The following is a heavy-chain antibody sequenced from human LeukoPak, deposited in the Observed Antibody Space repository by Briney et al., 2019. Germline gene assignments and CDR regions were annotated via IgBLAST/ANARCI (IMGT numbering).Heavy chain of an antibody. D-gene: IGHD5-24*01. J-gene: IGHJ6*03. CDR3: ATTVATMNYYYYYMDV. CDR2: INHSGST. CDR1: GGSFSGYH. Sequence: SETLSLTCAVYGGSFSGYHWSWIRQPPGKGLEWIGEINHSGSTNYNPSLKSRVTISVDTSKNQFSLKLSSVTAADTAVYYCATTVATMNYYYYYMDVWGKGTTVTVSS. V-gene: IGHV4-34*01.